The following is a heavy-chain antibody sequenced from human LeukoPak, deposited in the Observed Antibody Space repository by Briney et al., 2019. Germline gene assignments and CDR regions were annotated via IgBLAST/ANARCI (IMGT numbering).Heavy chain of an antibody. CDR3: ARDGKGLAYYFDY. J-gene: IGHJ4*02. D-gene: IGHD6-19*01. Sequence: PGGSLRLSCAASGFTFSSTWMHWFRQAPGKGPVWVSRIHSDGSSTIYADSVKGRFTISRDNAKNSLYLQMNSLRAEDTAVYYCARDGKGLAYYFDYWGQGTLVTVSS. CDR2: IHSDGSST. V-gene: IGHV3-74*01. CDR1: GFTFSSTW.